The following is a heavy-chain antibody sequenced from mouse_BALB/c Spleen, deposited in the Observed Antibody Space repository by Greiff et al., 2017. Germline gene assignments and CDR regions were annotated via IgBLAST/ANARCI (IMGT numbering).Heavy chain of an antibody. CDR1: GYSFTSYW. CDR3: TRENTGTGFAY. J-gene: IGHJ3*01. Sequence: EVQLQQSGTVLARPGASVKMSCKASGYSFTSYWMHWVKQRPGQGLEWIGAIYPGNSDTSYNQQFKGKAKLTAVTSASTAYMELSSLTNEDSAVYYCTRENTGTGFAYWGQGTLVTVSA. D-gene: IGHD4-1*01. V-gene: IGHV1-5*01. CDR2: IYPGNSDT.